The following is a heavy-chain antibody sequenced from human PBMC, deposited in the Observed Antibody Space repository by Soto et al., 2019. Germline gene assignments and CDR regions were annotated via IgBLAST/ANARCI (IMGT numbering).Heavy chain of an antibody. CDR3: AKDTARLALTCNWVDH. Sequence: EVQLLESGGGLVQPGGSLRLSCAASGFTFTSYAMSWVRQAPGRGLEWVSAISGSGGSAYYADSVKGRFTVSRDNSKDTLYLEMNSLRAEDTAVYYCAKDTARLALTCNWVDHWGQGTLVTVSS. CDR2: ISGSGGSA. D-gene: IGHD3-9*01. V-gene: IGHV3-23*01. J-gene: IGHJ5*02. CDR1: GFTFTSYA.